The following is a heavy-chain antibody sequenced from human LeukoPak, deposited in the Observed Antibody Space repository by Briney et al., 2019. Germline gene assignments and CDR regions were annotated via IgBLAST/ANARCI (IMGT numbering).Heavy chain of an antibody. Sequence: PSETLSLTCAVYGGSFSGCYWSWIRQPPGKGLEWIGEINHSGSTNYNPSLKSRVTISVDTSKNQFSLKLSSVTAADTAVYYCARGLSSSWYYYYMDVWGKGTTVTVSS. V-gene: IGHV4-34*01. CDR1: GGSFSGCY. J-gene: IGHJ6*03. CDR2: INHSGST. CDR3: ARGLSSSWYYYYMDV. D-gene: IGHD6-13*01.